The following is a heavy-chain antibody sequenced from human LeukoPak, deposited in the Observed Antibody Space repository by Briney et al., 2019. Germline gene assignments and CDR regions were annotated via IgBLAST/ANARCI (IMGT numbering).Heavy chain of an antibody. CDR2: IYHSGST. D-gene: IGHD4-23*01. Sequence: NSSQTLSLTCTVSGGSISSGGYYWSWIRQPPGKGLEWIGYIYHSGSTYYNPSLKSRVTISVDRSKNQFSLKLSSVTAADTAVYYCARDLGGNSEGLPGYWGQGTLVTVSS. CDR1: GGSISSGGYY. J-gene: IGHJ4*02. CDR3: ARDLGGNSEGLPGY. V-gene: IGHV4-30-2*01.